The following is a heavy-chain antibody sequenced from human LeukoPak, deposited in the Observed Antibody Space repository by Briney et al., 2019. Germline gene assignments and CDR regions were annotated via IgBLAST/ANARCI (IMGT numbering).Heavy chain of an antibody. J-gene: IGHJ4*02. CDR2: ISGGGGST. V-gene: IGHV3-23*01. CDR1: GFTFSSYA. D-gene: IGHD2-2*02. Sequence: GGSLRLSCAASGFTFSSYAMSWVRQAPGKGLEWVSAISGGGGSTYYADSVKGRFTISRDNSKNTLYLQMNSLRAEDTAVYYCANLIVVVPAAINWGQGTLVTVSS. CDR3: ANLIVVVPAAIN.